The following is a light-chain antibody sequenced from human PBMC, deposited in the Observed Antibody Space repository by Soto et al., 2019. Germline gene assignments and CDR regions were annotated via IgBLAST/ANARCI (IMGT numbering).Light chain of an antibody. J-gene: IGKJ2*01. Sequence: EIVLTQSPGTLSLSPGERATLSCRASQSVSSSYLAWYQQKPGQAPRLLIYGASSRATGIPDRFSGSGSGTDFTLTTSRLEPEDFAVYYCQQYEAFGQGTKLEIK. CDR3: QQYEA. CDR2: GAS. CDR1: QSVSSSY. V-gene: IGKV3-20*01.